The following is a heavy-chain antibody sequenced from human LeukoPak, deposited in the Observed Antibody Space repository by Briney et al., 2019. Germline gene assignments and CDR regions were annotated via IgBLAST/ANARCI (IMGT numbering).Heavy chain of an antibody. V-gene: IGHV3-NL1*01. CDR3: ARGGGYDRDWFDP. J-gene: IGHJ5*02. CDR1: GFTFRSYG. Sequence: GGSLRLSCAASGFTFRSYGMYWVRQAPGKGLEWVSDIYSGGSTHYADSVKGRFTISRDNSKNTLYLQMNSLRAEDTAVYYCARGGGYDRDWFDPWGQGTLVTVSS. CDR2: IYSGGST. D-gene: IGHD5-12*01.